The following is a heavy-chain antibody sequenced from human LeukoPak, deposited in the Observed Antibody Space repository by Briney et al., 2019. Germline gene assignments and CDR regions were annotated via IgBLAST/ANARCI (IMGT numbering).Heavy chain of an antibody. CDR3: ARRGLPSSTWKGAFDL. CDR1: GFTLRSYA. D-gene: IGHD6-13*01. Sequence: GGSLRLSCAASGFTLRSYAMSWVRQTPGQGLEWVSCINNSSSHRYYADSVKGRFTISRDNAKNSPYLQMNSLRVEDTAMYYCARRGLPSSTWKGAFDLWGPGTLVTVSS. CDR2: INNSSSHR. J-gene: IGHJ2*01. V-gene: IGHV3-21*04.